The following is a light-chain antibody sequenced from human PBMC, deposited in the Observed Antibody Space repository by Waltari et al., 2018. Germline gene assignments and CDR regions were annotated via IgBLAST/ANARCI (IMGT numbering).Light chain of an antibody. CDR2: VNSDGSH. V-gene: IGLV4-69*01. J-gene: IGLJ2*01. CDR3: QTWDSGIAI. Sequence: QLVLTQSPSASASLGASVTFTCTPSSWHRSHAIAWHPQHPGKRPRCPMKVNSDGSHGQGGDIPGRFSGSSSGAERYLTISSLQSEDEADYYCQTWDSGIAIFGGGTKLTVL. CDR1: SWHRSHA.